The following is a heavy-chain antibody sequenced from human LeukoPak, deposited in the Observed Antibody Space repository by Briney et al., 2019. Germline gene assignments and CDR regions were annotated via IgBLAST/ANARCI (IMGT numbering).Heavy chain of an antibody. CDR1: GYIFTKYA. D-gene: IGHD2-21*01. CDR2: IKAGNGDT. J-gene: IGHJ4*02. CDR3: ARDDCGDTCYPGGY. V-gene: IGHV1-3*01. Sequence: ASVKVSCKASGYIFTKYAVHWVRQAPGQRPDWMGWIKAGNGDTKYSQNFQDRLTITRDTSASTVYMELSSLTSEDTALYYCARDDCGDTCYPGGYWGQGTLVTVSS.